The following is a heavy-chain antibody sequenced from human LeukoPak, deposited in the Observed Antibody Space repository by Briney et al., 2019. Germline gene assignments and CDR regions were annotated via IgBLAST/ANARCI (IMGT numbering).Heavy chain of an antibody. J-gene: IGHJ4*02. V-gene: IGHV3-23*01. CDR3: AMSMVRDYFDY. CDR1: GFTFNTYA. CDR2: ISGSGGST. Sequence: GGSLRLSCAASGFTFNTYAMNWVRQAPGKGLEWVSAISGSGGSTYYADSVKGRFTISRDNSKNTLYLQMNSLRAEDTAVYYCAMSMVRDYFDYWGQGTLVTVSS. D-gene: IGHD3-10*01.